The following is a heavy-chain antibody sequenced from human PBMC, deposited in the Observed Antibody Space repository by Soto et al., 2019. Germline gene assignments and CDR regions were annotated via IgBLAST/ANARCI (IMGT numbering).Heavy chain of an antibody. V-gene: IGHV3-9*01. CDR2: ISWNSGRI. J-gene: IGHJ4*02. CDR1: GFTFDDYA. CDR3: AKDREYSGYDCFDY. Sequence: EVQLVESGGGLVQPGRSLRLSCAASGFTFDDYAMHWVRQAPGKGLEWVSGISWNSGRIGYADSVKGRFTISRDNAKNSLYLQMNSLRAEDTAFYYCAKDREYSGYDCFDYWGQGTLVTVSS. D-gene: IGHD5-12*01.